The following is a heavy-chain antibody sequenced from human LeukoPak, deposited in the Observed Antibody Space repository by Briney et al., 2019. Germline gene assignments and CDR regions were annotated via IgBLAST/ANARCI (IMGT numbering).Heavy chain of an antibody. J-gene: IGHJ5*02. Sequence: GGSLRLSCAASGFTFSSYGMHWVRQAPGKGLEWVAVIWYDGSNKYYADSVKGRFTISRDNSKNTLYLQMNSLRAEDTAVYYCAREGYMVRGVIFSHWFDPWGQGTLVTVSS. D-gene: IGHD3-10*01. CDR1: GFTFSSYG. CDR2: IWYDGSNK. V-gene: IGHV3-33*01. CDR3: AREGYMVRGVIFSHWFDP.